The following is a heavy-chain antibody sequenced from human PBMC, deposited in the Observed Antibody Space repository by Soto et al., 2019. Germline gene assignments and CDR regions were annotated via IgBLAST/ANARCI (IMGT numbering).Heavy chain of an antibody. CDR3: ARDQDTFGQGVFDS. CDR1: GFTLSSRW. V-gene: IGHV3-74*01. J-gene: IGHJ4*02. Sequence: EVQLVESGGALVQPGGSLRLSCAASGFTLSSRWMHWVRQVPGKGLVWVSRINTDGSGASYADSVKGRFTISRDNAKNTLYLQMHILRVEDTAMYYCARDQDTFGQGVFDSWGQGTLVTVSS. D-gene: IGHD3-16*01. CDR2: INTDGSGA.